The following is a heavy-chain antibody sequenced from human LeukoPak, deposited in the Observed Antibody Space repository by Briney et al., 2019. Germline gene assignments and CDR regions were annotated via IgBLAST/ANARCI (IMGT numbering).Heavy chain of an antibody. J-gene: IGHJ4*02. V-gene: IGHV1-8*03. D-gene: IGHD1-26*01. CDR2: MNPNSGNT. Sequence: GASVKVSCKASGYTFTSYDINWVRQATGQGLEWMVWMNPNSGNTGYAQKFQGRVTITRNTFISTAYLVLSSLRSEDTAVYYCARGYMGGATEFDYWGQGTLVTVSS. CDR1: GYTFTSYD. CDR3: ARGYMGGATEFDY.